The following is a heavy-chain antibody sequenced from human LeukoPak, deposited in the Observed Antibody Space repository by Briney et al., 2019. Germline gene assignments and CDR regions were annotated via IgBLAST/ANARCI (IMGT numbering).Heavy chain of an antibody. CDR3: ARARTTVLRYFNH. V-gene: IGHV3-74*01. Sequence: GGSLRLSCAASGFTFSNYWMHWVRQAPGKGLVWVSHINSDESSTSYADSVKGRFTISRDNAKNTLYPQMNSLRAEDTAVYYCARARTTVLRYFNHWGQGTLVIVSS. D-gene: IGHD4-23*01. CDR2: INSDESST. J-gene: IGHJ4*02. CDR1: GFTFSNYW.